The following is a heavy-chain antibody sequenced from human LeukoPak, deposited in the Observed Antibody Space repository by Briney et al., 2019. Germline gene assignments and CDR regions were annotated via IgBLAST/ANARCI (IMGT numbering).Heavy chain of an antibody. CDR1: GGSISSSSYY. CDR2: IYYSGST. D-gene: IGHD3-10*01. CDR3: AEEIPTIRGGHYYYYYYMDV. J-gene: IGHJ6*03. Sequence: SETLSLTCTVSGGSISSSSYYWGWIRQPPGKGLEWIGSIYYSGSTYYNPSLKSRVTISVDTSKNQFSLKLSSVTAADTAVYYCAEEIPTIRGGHYYYYYYMDVWGKGTTVTVSS. V-gene: IGHV4-39*01.